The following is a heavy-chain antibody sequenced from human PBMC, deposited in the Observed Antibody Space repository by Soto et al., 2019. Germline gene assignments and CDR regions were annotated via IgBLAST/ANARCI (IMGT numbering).Heavy chain of an antibody. CDR2: IDPSDSYT. Sequence: GESLKISCKGSGYSFTSYWISWVRQMPGKGLEWMGRIDPSDSYTNYSPSFQGHVTISADKSISTAYLQWSSLKASDTAMYYCVSTGYPDMDVWGQGTTVTVSS. CDR1: GYSFTSYW. CDR3: VSTGYPDMDV. J-gene: IGHJ6*02. V-gene: IGHV5-10-1*01. D-gene: IGHD6-13*01.